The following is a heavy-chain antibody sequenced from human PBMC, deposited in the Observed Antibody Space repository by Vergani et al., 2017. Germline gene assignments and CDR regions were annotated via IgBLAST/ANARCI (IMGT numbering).Heavy chain of an antibody. J-gene: IGHJ5*02. CDR1: GGSISSYY. Sequence: QVQLQESGPGLVKPSETLSLTCTVSGGSISSYYWSWIRQPPGKGLEWIGYIYYSGSTNYNPSLKSRVTISVDTSKNQFSLKLSSVTAADTAVYYCAKSYCSSTSCYGLRDGYNWFDPWGQGTLVTVSS. CDR2: IYYSGST. V-gene: IGHV4-59*01. D-gene: IGHD2-2*01. CDR3: AKSYCSSTSCYGLRDGYNWFDP.